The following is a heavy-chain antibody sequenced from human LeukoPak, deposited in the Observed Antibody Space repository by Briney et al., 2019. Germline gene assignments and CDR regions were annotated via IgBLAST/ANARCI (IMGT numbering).Heavy chain of an antibody. Sequence: ASVKVSCKASGYTFTSYYMHWVRQAPGQGLEWMGIINPSGGSTNYAQKFQGRVTITADKSTSTAYMELSSLRSEDTAVYYCARVNYYYDSSGPYDAFDIWGQGTMVTVSS. CDR2: INPSGGST. CDR3: ARVNYYYDSSGPYDAFDI. V-gene: IGHV1-46*01. CDR1: GYTFTSYY. D-gene: IGHD3-22*01. J-gene: IGHJ3*02.